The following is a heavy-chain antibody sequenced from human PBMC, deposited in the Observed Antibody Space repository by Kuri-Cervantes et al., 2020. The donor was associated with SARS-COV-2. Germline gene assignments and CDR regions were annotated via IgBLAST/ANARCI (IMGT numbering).Heavy chain of an antibody. CDR1: GYTFTSYG. J-gene: IGHJ5*02. Sequence: ASVKVSSKASGYTFTSYGISWARQAPGQGLEWMGWISAYNGNTNYAQKFQGRVPITRDTSASTAYIELSSLRSEDTAVYYCAGVWGNWNYGYWFDPLGQGTLVTVSS. CDR2: ISAYNGNT. CDR3: AGVWGNWNYGYWFDP. V-gene: IGHV1-18*04. D-gene: IGHD1-7*01.